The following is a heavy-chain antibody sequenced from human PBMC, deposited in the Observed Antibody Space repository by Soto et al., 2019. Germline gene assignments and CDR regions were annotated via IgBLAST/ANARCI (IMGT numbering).Heavy chain of an antibody. CDR1: GFTFSSYW. V-gene: IGHV3-7*03. CDR2: IKQDGSEK. CDR3: ARVMYYYDSSGYLYYFDY. J-gene: IGHJ4*02. D-gene: IGHD3-22*01. Sequence: SGVSLRLSCAASGFTFSSYWMSWVRQAPGKGLEWVANIKQDGSEKYYVDSVKGRFTISRDNAKNSLYLQMNSLRAEDTAVYYCARVMYYYDSSGYLYYFDYWGQGTLVTVSS.